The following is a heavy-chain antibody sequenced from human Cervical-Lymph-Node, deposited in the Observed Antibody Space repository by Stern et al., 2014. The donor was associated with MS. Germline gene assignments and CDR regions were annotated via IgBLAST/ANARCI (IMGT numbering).Heavy chain of an antibody. J-gene: IGHJ4*02. V-gene: IGHV1-2*02. CDR3: ARGLATAVIADY. D-gene: IGHD2-21*01. Sequence: QVQLVQSGADVKKPGASLKVSCKASGYTFTDYYMQWVRQVPGQGLEWMGWIHPNSGDTNYARKFQGRVTLTRDTSISTAYLELSRLTYDDTAVYYCARGLATAVIADYWGQGTLVTVS. CDR2: IHPNSGDT. CDR1: GYTFTDYY.